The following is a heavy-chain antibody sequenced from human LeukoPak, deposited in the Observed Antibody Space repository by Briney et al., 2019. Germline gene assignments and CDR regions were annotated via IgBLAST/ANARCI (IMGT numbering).Heavy chain of an antibody. D-gene: IGHD3-10*01. Sequence: GGSLRLSCAASGFTFRSYWMSWVRQAPGKGLEWVANINQDGSEKYYVDSVKGRFTISRDNAKNSLYLQMNSLRAEDTAVYYCQYGSGSYYNIPDNWFDPWGQGILVTVSS. V-gene: IGHV3-7*01. CDR2: INQDGSEK. CDR1: GFTFRSYW. CDR3: QYGSGSYYNIPDNWFDP. J-gene: IGHJ5*02.